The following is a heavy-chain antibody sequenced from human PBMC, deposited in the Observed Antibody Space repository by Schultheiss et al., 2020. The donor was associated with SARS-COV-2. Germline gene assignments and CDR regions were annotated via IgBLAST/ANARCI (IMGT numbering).Heavy chain of an antibody. J-gene: IGHJ5*02. CDR3: ARGEYSSGWYSPPNWFDP. CDR2: ISYDGSNK. CDR1: GFTFSSYA. V-gene: IGHV3-30*04. Sequence: GGSLRLSCSASGFTFSSYAMHWVRQAPGKGLEWVALISYDGSNKYYADSVKGRFTISRDNSKNTLYLQMNSLRAEDTAVYYCARGEYSSGWYSPPNWFDPWGQGTLVTVSS. D-gene: IGHD6-19*01.